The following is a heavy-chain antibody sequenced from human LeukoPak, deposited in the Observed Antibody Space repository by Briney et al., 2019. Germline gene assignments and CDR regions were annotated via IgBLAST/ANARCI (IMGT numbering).Heavy chain of an antibody. D-gene: IGHD2-2*01. CDR1: GGSFSGYF. J-gene: IGHJ6*02. Sequence: SETLSLTCAVYGGSFSGYFWSWIRQPPGKGLEWIGEINHSGSTNYNPSLKGRVTISVDTSKNQFSLKLNSVTAADTGVFYCARGRACTSTSCYAPNYYYYYGMDVWGQGTTVTVSS. CDR3: ARGRACTSTSCYAPNYYYYYGMDV. CDR2: INHSGST. V-gene: IGHV4-34*01.